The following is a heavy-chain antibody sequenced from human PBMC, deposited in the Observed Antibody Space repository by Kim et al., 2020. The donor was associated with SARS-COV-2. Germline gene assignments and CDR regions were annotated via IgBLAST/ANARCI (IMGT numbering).Heavy chain of an antibody. Sequence: GGSLRLSCAASGFTFSSYSMNWVRQAPGKGLEWVSFISSNSSYIYYADSVKGRFTISRDNAKNSLYLQMNSLTAEDTAVYYCARDLEPAMLYLALWAWG. CDR2: ISSNSSYI. J-gene: IGHJ5*01. CDR3: ARDLEPAMLYLALWA. CDR1: GFTFSSYS. V-gene: IGHV3-21*01. D-gene: IGHD1-1*01.